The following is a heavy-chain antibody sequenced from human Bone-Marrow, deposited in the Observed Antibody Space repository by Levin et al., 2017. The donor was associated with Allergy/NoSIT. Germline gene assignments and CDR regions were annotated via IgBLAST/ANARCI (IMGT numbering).Heavy chain of an antibody. J-gene: IGHJ4*02. Sequence: GGSLRLSCAASGFTVRNYMRWFRQAPGKGLEWVSLIYSGGDTRYADSVKGRFTISRDTSKNTLSLQMNSLRTDDTAVYYWAGDGGVPVGGDYWGQGTLVTVSS. CDR2: IYSGGDT. CDR3: AGDGGVPVGGDY. CDR1: GFTVRNY. D-gene: IGHD2-2*01. V-gene: IGHV3-53*01.